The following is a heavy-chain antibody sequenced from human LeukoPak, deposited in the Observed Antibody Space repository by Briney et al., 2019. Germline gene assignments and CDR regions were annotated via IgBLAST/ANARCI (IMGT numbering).Heavy chain of an antibody. CDR1: GFTFSNNG. D-gene: IGHD3-10*01. J-gene: IGHJ4*02. CDR2: ISGSGGST. V-gene: IGHV3-23*01. CDR3: AKGGGGYLDY. Sequence: GGSLRLSCTASGFTFSNNGLNWVRQAPGKGLEWVSGISGSGGSTYYADSVKGRFTISRDNPKNTLYLQMNNLRAEDTAVYYCAKGGGGYLDYWGQGTLVTVSS.